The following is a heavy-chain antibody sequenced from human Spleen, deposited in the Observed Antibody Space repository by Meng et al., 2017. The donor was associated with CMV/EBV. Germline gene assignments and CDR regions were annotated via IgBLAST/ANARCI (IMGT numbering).Heavy chain of an antibody. CDR1: RFTFFMYS. J-gene: IGHJ4*02. CDR2: ISWNSGKI. Sequence: GGSLRLSCAASRFTFFMYSMNWVRQAPGKGLEWVSGISWNSGKIGYADSVKGRFTISRDNAKNSLSLQMNGLRADDTAFYYCVKARGYTGSYHVFDYWGQGTLVTVSS. V-gene: IGHV3-9*01. CDR3: VKARGYTGSYHVFDY. D-gene: IGHD1-26*01.